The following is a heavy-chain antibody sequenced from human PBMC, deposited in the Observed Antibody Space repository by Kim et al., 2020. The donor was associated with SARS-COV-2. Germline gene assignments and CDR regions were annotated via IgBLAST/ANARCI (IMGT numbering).Heavy chain of an antibody. CDR3: ARGSTSSRGGWFDP. V-gene: IGHV5-51*01. J-gene: IGHJ5*02. Sequence: YSPSFQGQVTISADKSISTAYLQWSSLKASDTAMYYCARGSTSSRGGWFDPWGQGTLVTVSS. D-gene: IGHD2-2*01.